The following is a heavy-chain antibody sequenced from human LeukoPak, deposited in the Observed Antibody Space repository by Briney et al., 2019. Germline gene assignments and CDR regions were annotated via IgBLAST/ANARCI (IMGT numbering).Heavy chain of an antibody. J-gene: IGHJ4*02. Sequence: GASLRLSCAASGFPFSIQAMSSARQARGGGLGWVSAISGSESSTYYADSVNGRFIIARNNSNNTLYLQMNSMRAEDTAVYYCAEGGFGEVFPFDYWGQGTLVTVSS. CDR2: ISGSESST. D-gene: IGHD3-10*01. V-gene: IGHV3-23*01. CDR3: AEGGFGEVFPFDY. CDR1: GFPFSIQA.